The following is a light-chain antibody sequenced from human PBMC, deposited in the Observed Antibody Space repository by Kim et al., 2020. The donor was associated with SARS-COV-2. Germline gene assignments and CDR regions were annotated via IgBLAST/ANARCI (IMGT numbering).Light chain of an antibody. CDR2: TTS. Sequence: PGRTVTLPCASSTGAVTSGYYPSWFQQKPGQAPRPLIYTTSNKHSWTPARFSGSLLGGKAALTLSGVQPEDEAEYYGVLYYRDAWVFGGGTQLTVL. CDR1: TGAVTSGYY. J-gene: IGLJ3*02. V-gene: IGLV7-43*01. CDR3: VLYYRDAWV.